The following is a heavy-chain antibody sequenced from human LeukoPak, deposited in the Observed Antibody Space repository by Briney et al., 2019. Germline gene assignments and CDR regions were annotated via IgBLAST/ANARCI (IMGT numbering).Heavy chain of an antibody. CDR1: GGSFSGYY. J-gene: IGHJ1*01. CDR3: ARRRAGIVGGYFQH. D-gene: IGHD1-26*01. V-gene: IGHV4-34*01. CDR2: INHSGST. Sequence: ETLSLTCAVYGGSFSGYYWSWIRQPPGKGPEWIGEINHSGSTNYNPSLKSRVTISVDTSKNQFSLKLSSVTAADTAVYYCARRRAGIVGGYFQHWGQGTLVTVSS.